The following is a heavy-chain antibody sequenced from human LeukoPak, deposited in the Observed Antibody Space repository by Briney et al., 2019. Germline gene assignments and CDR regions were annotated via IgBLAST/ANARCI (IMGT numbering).Heavy chain of an antibody. CDR2: IYPGDSDT. CDR1: GYRFTSYW. Sequence: GASLKISCKGSGYRFTSYWIGWVRQMPGKGLEWMGIIYPGDSDTRYSPSFQGQVTISADKSISTAYLQWSSLKASDTAMYYCAISMDSGSSSWYGEYFQHWGQGTLVTVSS. J-gene: IGHJ1*01. D-gene: IGHD6-13*01. V-gene: IGHV5-51*01. CDR3: AISMDSGSSSWYGEYFQH.